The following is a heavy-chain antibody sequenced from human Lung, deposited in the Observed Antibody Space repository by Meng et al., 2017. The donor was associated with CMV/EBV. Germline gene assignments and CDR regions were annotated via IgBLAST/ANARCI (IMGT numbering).Heavy chain of an antibody. CDR2: IRGSGGST. CDR1: GLPYRSFA. V-gene: IGHV3-23*01. Sequence: GESPKTPRHAPGLPYRSFAMSWVRQAPGKGLEWDSAIRGSGGSTYYADPVKGRFTISRDNSKNTLYLQMNSLRPEDTAVYYCAKDLGGETDFWSGYLYYYYYYGKDVWGQGXTVTVSS. J-gene: IGHJ6*02. D-gene: IGHD3-3*01. CDR3: AKDLGGETDFWSGYLYYYYYYGKDV.